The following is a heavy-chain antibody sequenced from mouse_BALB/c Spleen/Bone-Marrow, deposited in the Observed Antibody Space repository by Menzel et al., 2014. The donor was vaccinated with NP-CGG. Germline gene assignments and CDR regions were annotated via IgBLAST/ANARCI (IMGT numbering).Heavy chain of an antibody. D-gene: IGHD1-1*01. CDR3: TRSLINYSSRYFDY. J-gene: IGHJ2*01. CDR1: GYGFTNYL. Sequence: QVQLQQSGAELVRPGTSVKVSCKASGYGFTNYLTEWVKQRPGQGLEWIGVINPGSGGTNYNEKFKGKASLTADKSSSTAYMQLRSLTSDDSAVYFCTRSLINYSSRYFDYWGQGTTLTVSS. V-gene: IGHV1-54*01. CDR2: INPGSGGT.